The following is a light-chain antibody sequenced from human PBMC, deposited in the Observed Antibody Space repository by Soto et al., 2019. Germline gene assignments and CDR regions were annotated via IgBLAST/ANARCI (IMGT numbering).Light chain of an antibody. CDR3: TSYTSISSLDV. J-gene: IGLJ1*01. CDR2: EVS. Sequence: QSVLTQPASVSGSPGQSITISCTGSSSDVGGYNYVSWYQHHPGKAPKLMIYEVSNRPSGVSNRFSGSKSGNTASLTISGLQAEDEADYYCTSYTSISSLDVFGTGTKVTVL. CDR1: SSDVGGYNY. V-gene: IGLV2-14*01.